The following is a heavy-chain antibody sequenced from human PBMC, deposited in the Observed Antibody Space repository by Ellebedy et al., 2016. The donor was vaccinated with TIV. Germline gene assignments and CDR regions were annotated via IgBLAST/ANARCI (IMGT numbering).Heavy chain of an antibody. CDR1: GYTFTGYY. V-gene: IGHV1-2*02. CDR3: ARDSYDSSGFDC. D-gene: IGHD3-22*01. CDR2: INPNSGGT. J-gene: IGHJ4*02. Sequence: AASVKVSCKASGYTFTGYYVHWVRQAPGQGLEWMGWINPNSGGTNYAQKFQGRVTMTRDTSTSTVYMELSSLRSEDTAVYYCARDSYDSSGFDCWGQGTLVTVSS.